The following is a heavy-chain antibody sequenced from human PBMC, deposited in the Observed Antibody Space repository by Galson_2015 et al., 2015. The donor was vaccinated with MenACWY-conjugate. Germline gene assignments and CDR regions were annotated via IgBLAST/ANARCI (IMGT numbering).Heavy chain of an antibody. V-gene: IGHV3-7*03. D-gene: IGHD6-19*01. CDR1: GFTFRSFW. Sequence: SLRIPWSASGFTFRSFWVRWARPAPGKGLGGVANIKQDGSEKYYVDSLKGRFTISRDNAKNSLYLEMSSLTAEDTVVYYCARAGGRRSGWAYWGQGTLVTVSS. J-gene: IGHJ4*02. CDR2: IKQDGSEK. CDR3: ARAGGRRSGWAY.